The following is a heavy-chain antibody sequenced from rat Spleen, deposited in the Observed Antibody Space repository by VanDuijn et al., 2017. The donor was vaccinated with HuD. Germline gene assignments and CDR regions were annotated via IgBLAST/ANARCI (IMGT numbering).Heavy chain of an antibody. D-gene: IGHD1-11*01. J-gene: IGHJ2*01. CDR3: ARGAYGGYYFDY. Sequence: EVQLVESDGGLVRPGRSLKLSCAASGFTFSDYYMAWVRQAPTKGLEWVSTISYDGINTYYRDSVKGRFTISRDNAKTTLYLQMDSLRSEDTATYYCARGAYGGYYFDYWGQGVMVTVSS. CDR2: ISYDGINT. CDR1: GFTFSDYY. V-gene: IGHV5-29*01.